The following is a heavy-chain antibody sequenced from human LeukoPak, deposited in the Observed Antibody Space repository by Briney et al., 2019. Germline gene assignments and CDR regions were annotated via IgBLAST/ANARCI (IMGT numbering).Heavy chain of an antibody. V-gene: IGHV3-23*01. D-gene: IGHD3-10*01. CDR1: GFTFSTYA. CDR3: AKRSGDTSFDY. CDR2: ISGSGFST. J-gene: IGHJ4*02. Sequence: PGGSLRLSCAASGFTFSTYAMSWVRQAPGKGLEWVSAISGSGFSTYYADSVKGRFTISRDNSKNTLDLQMNSLRAEDRAVYYCAKRSGDTSFDYWGQGTLVTVSS.